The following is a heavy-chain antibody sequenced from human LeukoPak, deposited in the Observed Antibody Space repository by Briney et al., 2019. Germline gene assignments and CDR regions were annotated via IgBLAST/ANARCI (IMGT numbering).Heavy chain of an antibody. Sequence: GGSLRLSCAASGFTFSSYAMSWVRQAPEKGLEWVAAISGSGCSTYYADSVRGRFTISRDNSKNTLYLQMNSLRAEDTAVYYCARHSTRDMSSSWYEDWGQGTLVTVSS. V-gene: IGHV3-23*01. J-gene: IGHJ4*02. CDR1: GFTFSSYA. CDR3: ARHSTRDMSSSWYED. CDR2: ISGSGCST. D-gene: IGHD6-13*01.